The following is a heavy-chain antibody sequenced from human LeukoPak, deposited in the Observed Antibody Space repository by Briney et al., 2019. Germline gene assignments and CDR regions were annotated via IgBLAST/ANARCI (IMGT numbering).Heavy chain of an antibody. D-gene: IGHD1-26*01. CDR3: ARDLNSGSYYYMDV. CDR1: GFTFSSYG. J-gene: IGHJ6*03. Sequence: VGSLRLSCAASGFTFSSYGMHWVRQAPDKGLEWVAVIWYDGSNKYYADSVKGRFTISRDNSKNTLYLQMNSLRAEDTAVYYCARDLNSGSYYYMDVWGKGTTVTVFS. CDR2: IWYDGSNK. V-gene: IGHV3-33*01.